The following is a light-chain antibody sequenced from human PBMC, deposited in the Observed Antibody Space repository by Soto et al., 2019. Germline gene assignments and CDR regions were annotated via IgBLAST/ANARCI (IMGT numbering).Light chain of an antibody. CDR1: QSVGNNY. J-gene: IGKJ2*01. Sequence: EIVWTQSPGTVSLSTGERATLSCRASQSVGNNYLAWYQKKRGQAPRLLISGASRRATGVLDRFSGSGTGTDFSLTISRLEPEDSAVYYCQQYASSPLTFGQGTKLEIK. V-gene: IGKV3-20*01. CDR2: GAS. CDR3: QQYASSPLT.